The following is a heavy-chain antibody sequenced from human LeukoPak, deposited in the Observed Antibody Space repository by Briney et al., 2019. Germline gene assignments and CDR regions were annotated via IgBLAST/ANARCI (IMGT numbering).Heavy chain of an antibody. CDR3: HMLNLGLLGVAAAGTESGY. Sequence: GRSLRLSCAASGFTFSSYAMHWVRQAPGKGLEWVAVISYDGSNKYYADSVKGRFTISRDNSKNTLYLQMNSLRAEDTAVYYCHMLNLGLLGVAAAGTESGYWGQGTLVTVSS. V-gene: IGHV3-30-3*01. CDR1: GFTFSSYA. J-gene: IGHJ4*02. CDR2: ISYDGSNK. D-gene: IGHD6-13*01.